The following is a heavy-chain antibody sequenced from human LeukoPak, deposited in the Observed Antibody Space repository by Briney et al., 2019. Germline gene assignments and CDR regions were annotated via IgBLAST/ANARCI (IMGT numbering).Heavy chain of an antibody. J-gene: IGHJ4*02. D-gene: IGHD4-23*01. Sequence: GGSLRLSCAASGFTFSSSTMGWVRQAPGQGLQWVSAVIGSATMTSYADSVRGRFTISRDNSRSTLSLQMNNLRAEDTAVYYCAKGCDYGGKGPSPFDYWGQGTLVTISS. CDR3: AKGCDYGGKGPSPFDY. CDR2: VIGSATMT. V-gene: IGHV3-23*01. CDR1: GFTFSSST.